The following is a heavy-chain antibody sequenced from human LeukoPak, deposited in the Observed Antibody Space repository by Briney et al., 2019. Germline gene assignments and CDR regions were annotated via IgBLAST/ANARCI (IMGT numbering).Heavy chain of an antibody. CDR2: ISAYNGNT. J-gene: IGHJ4*02. CDR1: GYTFTSYG. CDR3: ARDSGLWFGELAFDY. D-gene: IGHD3-10*01. V-gene: IGHV1-18*01. Sequence: ASVKVSCKASGYTFTSYGISWVRQAPGQGLEWMGWISAYNGNTNYAQKLQGRVTMTTDTSTSTAYMELRSLRSDDTAMYYCARDSGLWFGELAFDYWGQGTLVTVSS.